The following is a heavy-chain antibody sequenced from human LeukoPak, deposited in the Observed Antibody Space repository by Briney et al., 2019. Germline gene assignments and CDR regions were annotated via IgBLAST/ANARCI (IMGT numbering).Heavy chain of an antibody. CDR3: ARHGVRYFDWSEGWYFDL. V-gene: IGHV4-59*08. CDR1: GGSIRSHY. J-gene: IGHJ2*01. Sequence: KPSETLSLTCTVSGGSIRSHYWSWIRQPPGRGLEWIGYIYYSGSTNYNPSLKSRVTISVDTSKNQFSLKLSSVTAADTAVYYCARHGVRYFDWSEGWYFDLWGRGTLVTVSS. D-gene: IGHD3-9*01. CDR2: IYYSGST.